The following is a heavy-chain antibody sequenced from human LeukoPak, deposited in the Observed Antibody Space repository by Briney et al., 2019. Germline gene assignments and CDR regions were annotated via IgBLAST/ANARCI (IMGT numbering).Heavy chain of an antibody. CDR1: GGTFSSYT. Sequence: ASVKVSCKASGGTFSSYTISWVRQAPGQGLEWMGRIIPILGIANYAQKFQGGVTITADKSTSTAYMELSSLRSEDTAVYYCARDVDTAMVNWFDPWGQGTLVTVSS. D-gene: IGHD5-18*01. J-gene: IGHJ5*02. V-gene: IGHV1-69*04. CDR3: ARDVDTAMVNWFDP. CDR2: IIPILGIA.